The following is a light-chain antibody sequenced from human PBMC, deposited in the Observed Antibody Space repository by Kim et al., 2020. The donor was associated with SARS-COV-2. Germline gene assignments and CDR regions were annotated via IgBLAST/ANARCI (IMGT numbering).Light chain of an antibody. V-gene: IGLV3-21*04. CDR3: QVWDSSSDHPRV. Sequence: SYELTQPPSVSVAPGKTARITCGGNNIGSKSVHWYQQKPGQAPVLVIYYDSDRPSGIPERFSGSNSGNTATLTISRVEAGDEDDYYCQVWDSSSDHPRVF. CDR2: YDS. CDR1: NIGSKS. J-gene: IGLJ2*01.